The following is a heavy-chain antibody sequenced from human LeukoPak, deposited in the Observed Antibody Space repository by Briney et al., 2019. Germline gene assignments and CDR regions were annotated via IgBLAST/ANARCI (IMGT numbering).Heavy chain of an antibody. CDR3: ARQGGGDYGSGSIHRHWFDP. J-gene: IGHJ5*02. D-gene: IGHD3-10*01. CDR2: IYYSGST. Sequence: PSETLSLTCIVPGGSISSSSYYWGWIRQPPGKGLEWIGSIYYSGSTYYNPSLKSRVTISVDTSKNQFSLKLSSVTAADTAVYYCARQGGGDYGSGSIHRHWFDPWGQGTLVTVSS. CDR1: GGSISSSSYY. V-gene: IGHV4-39*01.